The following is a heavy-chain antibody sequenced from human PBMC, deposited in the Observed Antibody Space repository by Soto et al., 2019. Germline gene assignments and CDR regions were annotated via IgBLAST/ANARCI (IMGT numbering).Heavy chain of an antibody. CDR3: ARVGVVVVAAASYDYYYYMDV. J-gene: IGHJ6*03. CDR2: IRQDGSEK. V-gene: IGHV3-7*01. D-gene: IGHD2-15*01. CDR1: GFTFSQFW. Sequence: EVQLVESGGGLVQPGGSLRLSCAASGFTFSQFWMTWVRQAPGKGLEWVANIRQDGSEKYYVDSAKGRLTISRENARNSLFLQMNSLGVEDTAVYYCARVGVVVVAAASYDYYYYMDVWGKGTAVTVSS.